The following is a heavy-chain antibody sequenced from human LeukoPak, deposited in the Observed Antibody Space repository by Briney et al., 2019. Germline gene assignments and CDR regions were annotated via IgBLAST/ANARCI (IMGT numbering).Heavy chain of an antibody. CDR2: ISSSSSYI. Sequence: GGSLRLSCEVSGFTFSSYSMNWVRQAPGKGLEWVSSISSSSSYIYYADSVKGRFTISRDNAKNSLYLQMNSLRAEDTAVYYCARVLYSSAWYGDHYWGQGTLVTVSS. J-gene: IGHJ4*02. V-gene: IGHV3-21*01. CDR3: ARVLYSSAWYGDHY. D-gene: IGHD6-19*01. CDR1: GFTFSSYS.